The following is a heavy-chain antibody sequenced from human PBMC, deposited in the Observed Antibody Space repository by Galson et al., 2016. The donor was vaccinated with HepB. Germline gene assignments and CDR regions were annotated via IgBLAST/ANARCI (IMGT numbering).Heavy chain of an antibody. CDR1: GFTFSTYN. Sequence: SLRLSCAASGFTFSTYNMNWVRQAPGKGLEWVSYISSSSSSLYYADSVKGRFTISRDNAKNALYLQMNSLRDEESAIYYCARDLTRMVGANGFWGRGTLVSVSS. D-gene: IGHD1-26*01. CDR2: ISSSSSSL. J-gene: IGHJ4*02. CDR3: ARDLTRMVGANGF. V-gene: IGHV3-48*02.